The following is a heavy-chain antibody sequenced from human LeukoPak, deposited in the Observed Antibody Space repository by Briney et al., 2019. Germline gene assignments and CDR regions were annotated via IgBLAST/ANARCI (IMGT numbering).Heavy chain of an antibody. CDR2: IWYDGSNK. J-gene: IGHJ6*02. D-gene: IGHD4-17*01. V-gene: IGHV3-33*01. Sequence: PGRSLRLSCAASGFTFSGYGMHWVRQAPGKGLEWVAVIWYDGSNKYYADSVKGRFTISRDNSKNTLYLQMNSLRAEDTAVFYCARSDGDRIYYGMDVWGQGTTVTVSS. CDR3: ARSDGDRIYYGMDV. CDR1: GFTFSGYG.